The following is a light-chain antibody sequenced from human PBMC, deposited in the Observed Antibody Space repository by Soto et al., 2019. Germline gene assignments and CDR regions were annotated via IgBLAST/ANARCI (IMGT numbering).Light chain of an antibody. Sequence: QSALTQPPSVSGAPGQRVTISCTGSSYNIGAGYDVHWYQQLPGTAPKILIFGNTNRPSGVPDRFSASKSGTSASLAITGLQAEDEADYFCQSYDNSLSGYVFGTGTQLTVL. CDR2: GNT. CDR1: SYNIGAGYD. J-gene: IGLJ1*01. V-gene: IGLV1-40*01. CDR3: QSYDNSLSGYV.